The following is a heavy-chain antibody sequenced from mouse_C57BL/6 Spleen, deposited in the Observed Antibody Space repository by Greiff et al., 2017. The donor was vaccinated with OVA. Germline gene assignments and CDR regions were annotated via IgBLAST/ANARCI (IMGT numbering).Heavy chain of an antibody. J-gene: IGHJ2*01. CDR3: TTLGRSY. V-gene: IGHV14-4*01. Sequence: VQLQQSGAELVRPGASVKLSCTASGFNIKDDYMHWVKQRPEQGLEWIGWIDPENGDTEYASKFQGKATITADTASNTAYLQLSSLTSEDTAVYYCTTLGRSYWGQGTTLTVSS. CDR2: IDPENGDT. CDR1: GFNIKDDY. D-gene: IGHD4-1*01.